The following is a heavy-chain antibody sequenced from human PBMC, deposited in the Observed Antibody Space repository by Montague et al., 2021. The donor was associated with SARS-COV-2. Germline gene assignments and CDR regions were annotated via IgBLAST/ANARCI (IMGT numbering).Heavy chain of an antibody. J-gene: IGHJ5*01. V-gene: IGHV4-59*01. CDR3: ARQDAWAYCGDECYRGWFDS. CDR2: IFYNGST. CDR1: FGSISTYY. D-gene: IGHD2-21*01. Sequence: SETLSLTCTVSFGSISTYYCSWIRQPPGKGLEWIGFIFYNGSTKXNPSLKRRVSISLDTSKNQFSLKLSSVTAADTDVYYCARQDAWAYCGDECYRGWFDSWGQGTLVTVSS.